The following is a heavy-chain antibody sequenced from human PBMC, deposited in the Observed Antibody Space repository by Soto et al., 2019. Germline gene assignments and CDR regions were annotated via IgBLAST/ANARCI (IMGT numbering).Heavy chain of an antibody. CDR1: GFTFSSYA. J-gene: IGHJ6*02. D-gene: IGHD3-22*01. CDR2: ISYDGSNK. CDR3: ARKNTYYYDSSGRMDV. Sequence: GGSLRLSCAASGFTFSSYAMHWVRQAPGKGLEWVAVISYDGSNKYYADSVKGRFTISRDNAKNSLYLQMNSLRDEDTAVYYCARKNTYYYDSSGRMDVWGQGTTVTVSS. V-gene: IGHV3-30-3*01.